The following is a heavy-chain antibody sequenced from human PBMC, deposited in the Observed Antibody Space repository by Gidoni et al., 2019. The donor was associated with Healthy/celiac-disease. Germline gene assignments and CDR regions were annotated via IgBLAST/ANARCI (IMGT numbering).Heavy chain of an antibody. D-gene: IGHD2-2*01. J-gene: IGHJ6*02. CDR1: GFTFSSYW. V-gene: IGHV3-7*01. CDR3: ARPHRYCSSTSCYGV. CDR2: IKQDGSEK. Sequence: EVQLVESGGGLVQPGGSLSLSCAASGFTFSSYWMSWVRQAPGKGLEWVANIKQDGSEKYYVDSVKGRFTISRDNAKNSLYLQMNSLRAEDTAVYYCARPHRYCSSTSCYGVWGQGTTVTVSS.